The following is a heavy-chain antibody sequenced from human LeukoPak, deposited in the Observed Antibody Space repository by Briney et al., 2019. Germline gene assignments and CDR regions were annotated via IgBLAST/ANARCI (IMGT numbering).Heavy chain of an antibody. D-gene: IGHD2-21*01. CDR3: ARGLIAGYVSYYYYGMDV. V-gene: IGHV4-39*07. CDR1: GGSIGSSSYY. J-gene: IGHJ6*02. CDR2: IYYSGST. Sequence: SETLSLTCTVSGGSIGSSSYYWGWIRQPPGKGLEWIGSIYYSGSTYYNPSLKSRVTISVDTSKNQFSLKLSSVTAADTAVYYCARGLIAGYVSYYYYGMDVWGQGTTVTVSS.